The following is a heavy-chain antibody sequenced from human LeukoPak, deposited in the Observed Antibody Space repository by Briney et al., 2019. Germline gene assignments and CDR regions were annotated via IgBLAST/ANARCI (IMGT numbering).Heavy chain of an antibody. Sequence: ASVKVFCKASGYTFTGYYMHWVRQAPGQGLEWMGWINPNSGGTNYAQKFQGRVTMTRDTSISTAYMELSRLRSDDTAVYYCARGSAYSSGWYGVYWGQGTLVTVSS. CDR2: INPNSGGT. CDR3: ARGSAYSSGWYGVY. CDR1: GYTFTGYY. V-gene: IGHV1-2*02. D-gene: IGHD6-19*01. J-gene: IGHJ4*02.